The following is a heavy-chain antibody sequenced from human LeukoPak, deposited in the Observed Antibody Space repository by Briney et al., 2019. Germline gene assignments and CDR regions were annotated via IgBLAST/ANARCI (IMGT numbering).Heavy chain of an antibody. D-gene: IGHD6-13*01. CDR1: GYTFTSYG. Sequence: GASVTVSCKASGYTFTSYGVSWVRQAPGQGLEWMGWISASNGNTNFAQKLQGRVTLTTDTSTSTAYMELRSLTSDDTAVYYCARYPLSYSSNWHYYFDYWGQGTLLTVSS. CDR2: ISASNGNT. CDR3: ARYPLSYSSNWHYYFDY. J-gene: IGHJ4*02. V-gene: IGHV1-18*01.